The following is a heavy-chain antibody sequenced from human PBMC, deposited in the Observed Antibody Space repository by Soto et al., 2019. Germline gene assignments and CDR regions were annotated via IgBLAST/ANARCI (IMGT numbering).Heavy chain of an antibody. Sequence: EVQLLESGGGLVQPGGSLRLSCAASGFTFSSYAMSWVRQAPGQGLEWVSGISGSDGTTYYADSVKCRFTIARNNSKNALYLQMNSLRAEATAVYYCAKGRLEFDYWGQGTLVTVSS. CDR3: AKGRLEFDY. CDR1: GFTFSSYA. CDR2: ISGSDGTT. D-gene: IGHD1-1*01. J-gene: IGHJ4*02. V-gene: IGHV3-23*01.